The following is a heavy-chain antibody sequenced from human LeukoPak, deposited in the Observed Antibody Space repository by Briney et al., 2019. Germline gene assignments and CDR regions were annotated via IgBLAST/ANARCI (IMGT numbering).Heavy chain of an antibody. CDR3: ARDGIRGYSYGFNYYYYYMDV. D-gene: IGHD5-18*01. CDR2: IIPIFGTA. CDR1: GGTFSSYA. J-gene: IGHJ6*03. Sequence: SVKVSCKASGGTFSSYAISWVRQAPGQGLEWMGGIIPIFGTANYAQKFQGRVTITADKSTSTAYMELSSLRSEDTAVYYCARDGIRGYSYGFNYYYYYMDVWGKGTTVTVSS. V-gene: IGHV1-69*06.